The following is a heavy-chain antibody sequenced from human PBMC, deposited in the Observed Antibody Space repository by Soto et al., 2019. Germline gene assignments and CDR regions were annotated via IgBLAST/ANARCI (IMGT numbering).Heavy chain of an antibody. CDR3: ARDVGSEVDP. CDR2: FVPILGLA. D-gene: IGHD3-10*01. V-gene: IGHV1-69*08. J-gene: IGHJ5*02. CDR1: GGTFSSYT. Sequence: QVQLVQSGAEVKKPGSSVKVSCKASGGTFSSYTISWVRQAPGQGLEWMGRFVPILGLAHYAQKFQGRVTITADKSTSTAYMELSSLRSDDTAVYYCARDVGSEVDPWGQGTLVTVSS.